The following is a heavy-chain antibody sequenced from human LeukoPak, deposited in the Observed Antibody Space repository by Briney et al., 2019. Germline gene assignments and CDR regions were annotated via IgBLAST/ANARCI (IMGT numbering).Heavy chain of an antibody. Sequence: GGSLRLSCAASGFTFSSYAMHWVRQAPGKGLEWVAVISYDGSNEYYADSGKGRFTISRDNSKNTLYLQMNSLRAEDTAVYSCARDNRYSSGWYYYYYMDVWGKGTTVTVSS. V-gene: IGHV3-30*04. CDR2: ISYDGSNE. D-gene: IGHD6-19*01. J-gene: IGHJ6*03. CDR1: GFTFSSYA. CDR3: ARDNRYSSGWYYYYYMDV.